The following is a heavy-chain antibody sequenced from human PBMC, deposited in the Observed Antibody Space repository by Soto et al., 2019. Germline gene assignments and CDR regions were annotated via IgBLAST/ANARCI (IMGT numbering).Heavy chain of an antibody. CDR1: GFSLSTSGVG. Sequence: QITLKESGPTLVNPTQTLTLTCTFSGFSLSTSGVGVGWIRQPPRKALEWLALIYWDDDKRYSPSLKSRLAITKDTSKNQVVLTMTNMDPVDTATYSCAQNYDFWSGYYFGYWGQGTLVTVSS. CDR3: AQNYDFWSGYYFGY. CDR2: IYWDDDK. D-gene: IGHD3-3*01. V-gene: IGHV2-5*02. J-gene: IGHJ4*02.